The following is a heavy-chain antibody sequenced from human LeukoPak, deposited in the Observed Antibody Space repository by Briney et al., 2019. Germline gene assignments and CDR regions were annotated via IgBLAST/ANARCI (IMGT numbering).Heavy chain of an antibody. J-gene: IGHJ5*02. D-gene: IGHD3-3*01. Sequence: SETLSLTCTVSGGSISSSSYYWGWIRQPPGKGLEWIGSIYYSGSTYYNPSLKSRVTISVDTSKNQFSLKLSSVTAADTAVYYCARGITIFGVVPFDPWGQGTLVTVSS. CDR1: GGSISSSSYY. CDR3: ARGITIFGVVPFDP. CDR2: IYYSGST. V-gene: IGHV4-39*01.